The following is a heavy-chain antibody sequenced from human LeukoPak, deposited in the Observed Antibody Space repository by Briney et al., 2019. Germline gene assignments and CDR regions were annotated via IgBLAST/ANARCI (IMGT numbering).Heavy chain of an antibody. V-gene: IGHV3-7*01. CDR2: IKPDGTEK. CDR1: GFTFSSYW. CDR3: AGRFSAGDY. Sequence: PGGSLRLSCAASGFTFSSYWMSWVRQAPGKGREGVANIKPDGTEKYYVDSVKARFTMYRDNAKNSLYLQMNSLRVEYTAVYYCAGRFSAGDYGGQGTLVTVSS. D-gene: IGHD6-13*01. J-gene: IGHJ4*02.